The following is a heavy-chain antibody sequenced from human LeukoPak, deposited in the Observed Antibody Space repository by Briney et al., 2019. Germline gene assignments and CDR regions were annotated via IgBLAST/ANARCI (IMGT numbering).Heavy chain of an antibody. CDR2: IYYSGST. V-gene: IGHV4-59*08. D-gene: IGHD6-19*01. CDR3: ARGYSSGPEYFQH. Sequence: SETLSLTCTVSGGSISSYYWNWIRQPRGKGLEWIGYIYYSGSTNYNPSLKSRVTISVDTSKNQFSLKLSSVTAADTAVYYCARGYSSGPEYFQHWGQGTLVTVSS. CDR1: GGSISSYY. J-gene: IGHJ1*01.